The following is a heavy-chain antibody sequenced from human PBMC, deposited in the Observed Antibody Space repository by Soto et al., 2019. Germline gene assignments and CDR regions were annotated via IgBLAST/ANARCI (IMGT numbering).Heavy chain of an antibody. J-gene: IGHJ4*02. Sequence: GGSLRLSCAASGFTFSSCSMNWVRQAPGKGLEWVSYISSSSSTIYYADSVKGRFTISRDNAKNSLYLQMHSLRDGDTAVYYCARVKVVTATDFWDQGTLVTVSS. V-gene: IGHV3-48*02. CDR1: GFTFSSCS. CDR2: ISSSSSTI. D-gene: IGHD2-21*02. CDR3: ARVKVVTATDF.